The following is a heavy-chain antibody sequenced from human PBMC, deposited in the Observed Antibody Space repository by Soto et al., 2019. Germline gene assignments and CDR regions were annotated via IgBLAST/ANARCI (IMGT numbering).Heavy chain of an antibody. CDR2: IYYSGST. CDR3: APYSSSRGWFAP. V-gene: IGHV4-39*01. D-gene: IGHD6-13*01. Sequence: SETLSLTCTVSGGSISSSSYYWGWIRQPPGKGLELIGSIYYSGSTYYNPSLKSRVTISVDTSKNQFSLKLSSVTAADTAVYYCAPYSSSRGWFAPWGQGTLVT. J-gene: IGHJ5*02. CDR1: GGSISSSSYY.